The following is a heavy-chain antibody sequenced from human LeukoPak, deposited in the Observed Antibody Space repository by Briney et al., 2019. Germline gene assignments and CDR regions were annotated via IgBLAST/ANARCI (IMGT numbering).Heavy chain of an antibody. CDR1: GFTFSSYA. Sequence: GRALRLSCAASGFTFSSYAMHWVRQAPGKGLEWVAVISYDGSNKYYADSVKGRFTISRDNSKNTLYLQMNSLRAEDTAVYYCARSHDYGDYPDYWGPGTLVTVSS. V-gene: IGHV3-30*04. CDR2: ISYDGSNK. CDR3: ARSHDYGDYPDY. J-gene: IGHJ4*02. D-gene: IGHD4-17*01.